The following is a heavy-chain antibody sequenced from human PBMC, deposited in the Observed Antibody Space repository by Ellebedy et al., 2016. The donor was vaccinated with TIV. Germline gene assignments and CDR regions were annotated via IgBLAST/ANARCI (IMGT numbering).Heavy chain of an antibody. J-gene: IGHJ6*02. CDR3: ARRSITWETGFYSLDGMDV. D-gene: IGHD3-9*01. Sequence: GESLKISCKASGYNFTSYWINWVRQMPGKGLEWMGRVDPSDSYTNYSPSFQGRVTISADKSISTAYLQWSSLGASDTAMYYCARRSITWETGFYSLDGMDVWGQGTTVTVSS. CDR1: GYNFTSYW. V-gene: IGHV5-10-1*01. CDR2: VDPSDSYT.